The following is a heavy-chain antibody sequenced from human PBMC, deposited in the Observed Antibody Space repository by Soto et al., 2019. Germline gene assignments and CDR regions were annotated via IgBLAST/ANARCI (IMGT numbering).Heavy chain of an antibody. CDR3: ARVGHIVVVTAKSDAFDI. J-gene: IGHJ3*02. V-gene: IGHV3-30-3*01. Sequence: GGSLRLSCAASGFTFSSYAMHWVRQAPGKGLEWVAVISYDGSNKYYADSVKGRFTISRDNSKNTLYLQMNSLRAEDTAVYYCARVGHIVVVTAKSDAFDIWGHGTMVTVSS. CDR2: ISYDGSNK. D-gene: IGHD2-21*02. CDR1: GFTFSSYA.